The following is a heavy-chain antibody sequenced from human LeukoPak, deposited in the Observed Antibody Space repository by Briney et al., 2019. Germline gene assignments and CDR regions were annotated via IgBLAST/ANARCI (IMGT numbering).Heavy chain of an antibody. V-gene: IGHV4-34*01. J-gene: IGHJ5*02. Sequence: SETLSLTCAVYDGSFSGYSWSWIRQPPGKGLEWVGEINHSGRTYYNPSLMSRVTISVDTSKNQFSLKLSSVTAADTAVYYCARHESSSGWYWWFDPWGQGTLVTVSS. CDR2: INHSGRT. CDR3: ARHESSSGWYWWFDP. D-gene: IGHD6-19*01. CDR1: DGSFSGYS.